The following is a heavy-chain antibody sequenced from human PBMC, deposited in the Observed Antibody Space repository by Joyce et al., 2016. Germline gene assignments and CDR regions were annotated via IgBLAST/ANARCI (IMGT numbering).Heavy chain of an antibody. J-gene: IGHJ2*01. CDR3: ARDTESSGWDYWYLDL. Sequence: QVQLVQSGAEVKKPGASVKVSCQASGYTFTSSAVHWVRQAPGQRLEWLGWIYAGSGKTKYSQKFQDRVTITRDTSVSTAYMEVSRLRSEDTAVYYCARDTESSGWDYWYLDLWGRGTLVTVS. CDR1: GYTFTSSA. V-gene: IGHV1-3*01. D-gene: IGHD6-19*01. CDR2: IYAGSGKT.